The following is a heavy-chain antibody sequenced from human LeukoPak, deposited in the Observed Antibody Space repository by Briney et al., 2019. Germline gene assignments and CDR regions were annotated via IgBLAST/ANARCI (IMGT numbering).Heavy chain of an antibody. CDR3: AKVFARARELQDSDYFDY. CDR1: GFTFSSYA. D-gene: IGHD1-26*01. V-gene: IGHV3-23*01. J-gene: IGHJ4*02. Sequence: GGSLRLSCAASGFTFSSYAMSWVRQAPGKGLEWVSATSGSGGSTYYADSVKGRFTISRDNSKNTLYLQMNSLRAEDTAVYYCAKVFARARELQDSDYFDYWGQGTLVTVSS. CDR2: TSGSGGST.